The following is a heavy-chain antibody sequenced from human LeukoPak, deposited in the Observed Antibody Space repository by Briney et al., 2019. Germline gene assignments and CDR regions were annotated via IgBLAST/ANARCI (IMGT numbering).Heavy chain of an antibody. CDR3: TRDDFSGSYCD. V-gene: IGHV3-7*01. CDR1: GFIFSNNW. CDR2: IKGGGSET. J-gene: IGHJ4*02. Sequence: PGGSLRLSCAASGFIFSNNWMSWVRQAPGKGLEWVANIKGGGSETYYVDSVKGRFTISRDNTRNSLYLQMNSLRADDTATYYCTRDDFSGSYCDWGQGTLVTVSS. D-gene: IGHD1-26*01.